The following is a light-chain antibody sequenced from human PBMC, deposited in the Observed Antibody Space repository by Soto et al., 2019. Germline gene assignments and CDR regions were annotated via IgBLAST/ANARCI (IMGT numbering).Light chain of an antibody. Sequence: MAQSPDSLAVSVGGMATVNCKSIHRFLHSSNNENSVAWYQQEAGQRPKLLIYRASIRESGVPDRFSGSGSGTDFTLTISSLQAEDVAVYYGQQYYTGITFGQGTRLEIK. CDR1: HRFLHSSNNENS. CDR3: QQYYTGIT. J-gene: IGKJ5*01. V-gene: IGKV4-1*01. CDR2: RAS.